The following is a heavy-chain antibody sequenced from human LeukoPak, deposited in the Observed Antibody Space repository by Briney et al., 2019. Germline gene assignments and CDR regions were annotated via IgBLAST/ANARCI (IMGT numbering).Heavy chain of an antibody. CDR1: GFTFSSYW. V-gene: IGHV3-7*01. J-gene: IGHJ4*02. CDR2: IKQDGSEK. Sequence: GGSLRLSCAASGFTFSSYWMSWVRQAPGKGLEWVANIKQDGSEKYYVDSVKGRFTISRDNAKNSLYLQMNSLRAEDTAVYYCARDGGSMIVVPSDYWGQGILVTVSS. D-gene: IGHD3-22*01. CDR3: ARDGGSMIVVPSDY.